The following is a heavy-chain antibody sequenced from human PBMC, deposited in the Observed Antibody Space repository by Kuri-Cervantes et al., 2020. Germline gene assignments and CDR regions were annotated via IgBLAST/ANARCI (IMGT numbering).Heavy chain of an antibody. CDR1: GFTFRSYA. Sequence: GESLKISCAASGFTFRSYAMSWVRQAPGKGLEWVSAIRGSGGSTYYADSVKGRFTISRDNSKNTLYLQMNSLRAEDTAVYYCAKVVDFDYWGQGTLVTVSS. V-gene: IGHV3-23*01. CDR3: AKVVDFDY. D-gene: IGHD2-15*01. CDR2: IRGSGGST. J-gene: IGHJ4*02.